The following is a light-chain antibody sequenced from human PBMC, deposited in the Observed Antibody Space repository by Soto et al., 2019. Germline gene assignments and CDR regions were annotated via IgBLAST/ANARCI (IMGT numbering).Light chain of an antibody. Sequence: EIVLTQSPATLSLSPGERATLSCRASQSISSHLAWYQQKPGQAPRLLIYDASNTSTGVPARFSGCGSGTDFTLTISSLEPEDFAIYYRQQRSNWPLTFGGGTKVEIK. CDR3: QQRSNWPLT. J-gene: IGKJ4*01. CDR2: DAS. CDR1: QSISSH. V-gene: IGKV3-11*01.